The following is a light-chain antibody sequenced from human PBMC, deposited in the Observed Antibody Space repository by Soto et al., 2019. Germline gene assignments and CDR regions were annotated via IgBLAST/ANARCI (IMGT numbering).Light chain of an antibody. J-gene: IGLJ1*01. Sequence: QSVLAQPASVSGSPGQSITISCTGTSSDVGGYNHVSWYQIHPGEAPKLIIYEVTSRPSGVSYRFSGSKSGNSASLTISGLQAEDDAYYYCSSYASNSSYLLGAGTKVTVL. CDR1: SSDVGGYNH. V-gene: IGLV2-14*01. CDR2: EVT. CDR3: SSYASNSSYL.